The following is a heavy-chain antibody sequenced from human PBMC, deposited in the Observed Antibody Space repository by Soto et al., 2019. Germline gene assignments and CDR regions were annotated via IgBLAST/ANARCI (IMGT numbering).Heavy chain of an antibody. J-gene: IGHJ4*02. Sequence: SETLSLTCTVSGGYVSSGSYYWSWIRQPPGKGLEWIGEINHSGSTNYNPSLKSRVTISVDTSKNQFSLKLSSVTAADTAVYYCASILYYDILTGYYFDYWGQGTLVTVSS. V-gene: IGHV4-61*01. D-gene: IGHD3-9*01. CDR3: ASILYYDILTGYYFDY. CDR2: INHSGST. CDR1: GGYVSSGSYY.